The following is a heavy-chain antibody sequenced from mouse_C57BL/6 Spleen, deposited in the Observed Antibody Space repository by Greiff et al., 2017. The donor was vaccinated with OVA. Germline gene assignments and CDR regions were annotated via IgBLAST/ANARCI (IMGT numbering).Heavy chain of an antibody. CDR2: IYPGDGDT. V-gene: IGHV1-80*01. CDR1: GYAFSSYW. D-gene: IGHD1-1*01. J-gene: IGHJ2*01. CDR3: ARQTDYGSRFDY. Sequence: VQLQESGAELVKPGASVKISCKASGYAFSSYWMNWVKQRPGKGLEWIGQIYPGDGDTNYNGKFKGKATLTADKSSSTAYMQLSSLTSEDSAVYFCARQTDYGSRFDYWGQGTTLTVSS.